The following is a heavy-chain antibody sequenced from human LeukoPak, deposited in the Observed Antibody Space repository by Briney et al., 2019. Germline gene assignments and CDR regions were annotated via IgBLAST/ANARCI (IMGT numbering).Heavy chain of an antibody. CDR3: ARIGPSMITFGGVIAFDAFDI. CDR1: GYTFTSYG. V-gene: IGHV1-18*01. J-gene: IGHJ3*02. D-gene: IGHD3-16*02. CDR2: ISAYHGNT. Sequence: GASVKVSCKASGYTFTSYGISWVRQAPGQGLEWMGWISAYHGNTSYTQKLQGRVTMTTDTSTSTAYMEMRSLRSDDTAVYYCARIGPSMITFGGVIAFDAFDIWGQGTMVTVSS.